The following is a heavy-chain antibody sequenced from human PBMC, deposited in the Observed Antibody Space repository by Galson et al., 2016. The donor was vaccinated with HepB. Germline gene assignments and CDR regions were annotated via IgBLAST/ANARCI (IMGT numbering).Heavy chain of an antibody. CDR3: AKDGAIYGSCTSTSCLSYSDY. Sequence: SLRLSCAASGFTFSNYAMSWVRQAPGKGLEWVSVISSYTGTTDYADSVKGRFTISRDNSKNTLFLQMNSLRAEDTAIYYCAKDGAIYGSCTSTSCLSYSDYWGQGTLVTVSS. V-gene: IGHV3-23*01. D-gene: IGHD2-2*01. CDR2: ISSYTGTT. CDR1: GFTFSNYA. J-gene: IGHJ4*02.